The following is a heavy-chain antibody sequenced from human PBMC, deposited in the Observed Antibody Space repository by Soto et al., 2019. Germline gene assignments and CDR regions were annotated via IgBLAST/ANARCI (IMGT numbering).Heavy chain of an antibody. CDR2: IHPSGETT. CDR3: ARDLWGSWTVDY. Sequence: QVQLVQSGAEVKEPGASVRVSCKASGYTFQNYHMHWVRQAPGQGLEWMGIIHPSGETTTYAQRCQGRLAMTRDKSMRTAYMELSSLTSEDTAVYYCARDLWGSWTVDYWGQGTLVTVSS. CDR1: GYTFQNYH. V-gene: IGHV1-46*02. D-gene: IGHD3-16*01. J-gene: IGHJ4*02.